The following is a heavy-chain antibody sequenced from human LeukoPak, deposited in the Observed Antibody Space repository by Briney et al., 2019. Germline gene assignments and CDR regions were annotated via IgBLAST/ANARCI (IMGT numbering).Heavy chain of an antibody. V-gene: IGHV4-59*01. CDR2: IYSSGCA. CDR1: GDSIDNYY. Sequence: PSETLSLTCTVSGDSIDNYYWSWIRQPPGKGLEWIGYIYSSGCANYNPPLKSRVTMSVDTSKNQFSLNLSSVTAADTAVYYCASGGLTYYYDSSGSRPRWFDPWGQGTLVTVSS. J-gene: IGHJ5*02. CDR3: ASGGLTYYYDSSGSRPRWFDP. D-gene: IGHD3-22*01.